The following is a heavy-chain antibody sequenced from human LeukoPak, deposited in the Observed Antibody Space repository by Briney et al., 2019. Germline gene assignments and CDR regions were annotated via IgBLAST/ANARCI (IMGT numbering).Heavy chain of an antibody. Sequence: PGGSPRLSCAASGFTFSSYWMSWVRQAPGKGLEWVTNIKQDGSEKTYVDSVKGRFTISRDNAKNSLFLQMNSLRAEDTAVYYCAGARSGSFDYWGQGTLVTVSS. CDR2: IKQDGSEK. D-gene: IGHD6-25*01. CDR1: GFTFSSYW. J-gene: IGHJ4*02. V-gene: IGHV3-7*01. CDR3: AGARSGSFDY.